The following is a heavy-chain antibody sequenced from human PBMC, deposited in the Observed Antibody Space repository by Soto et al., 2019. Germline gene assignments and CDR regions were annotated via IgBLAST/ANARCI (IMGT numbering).Heavy chain of an antibody. J-gene: IGHJ4*02. CDR2: IYYSGST. D-gene: IGHD6-13*01. CDR3: ARDPSSSWYGSYFDY. CDR1: GGSISSGCYY. Sequence: PSETLSLTCTVSGGSISSGCYYWSWLRPHPGKGLEWIGYIYYSGSTYYNPSLKSRVTISVDTSKNQFSLKLSSVTAADTAVYYCARDPSSSWYGSYFDYWGQGTLVTVSS. V-gene: IGHV4-31*03.